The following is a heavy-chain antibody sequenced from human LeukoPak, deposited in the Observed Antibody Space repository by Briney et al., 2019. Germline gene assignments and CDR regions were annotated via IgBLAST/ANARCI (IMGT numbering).Heavy chain of an antibody. J-gene: IGHJ4*02. D-gene: IGHD6-13*01. CDR3: ARGQLVQPYLDY. Sequence: ASVKVSCKASGYTFTGYYMHWVRQAPGQRLEWMGWINAGNGNTKYSQEFQGRVTITRDTSASTAYMELSSLRSEDMAVYYCARGQLVQPYLDYWGQGTLVTVSS. CDR1: GYTFTGYY. V-gene: IGHV1-3*03. CDR2: INAGNGNT.